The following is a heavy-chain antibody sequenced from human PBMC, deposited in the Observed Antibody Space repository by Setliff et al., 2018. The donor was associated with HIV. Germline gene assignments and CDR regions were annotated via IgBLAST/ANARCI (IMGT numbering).Heavy chain of an antibody. J-gene: IGHJ3*01. CDR3: ARVPYRSAWFSGGHDAFDV. CDR2: ISGYNGNT. V-gene: IGHV1-18*01. D-gene: IGHD6-19*01. CDR1: GGNFSTYG. Sequence: ASVKVSCKASGGNFSTYGISWVRQAPGQGLEWMGWISGYNGNTKYVQKFQGRVTMTTDTSTSTVYMELRSLRSDDTAVYYCARVPYRSAWFSGGHDAFDVWGQGTMVTVSS.